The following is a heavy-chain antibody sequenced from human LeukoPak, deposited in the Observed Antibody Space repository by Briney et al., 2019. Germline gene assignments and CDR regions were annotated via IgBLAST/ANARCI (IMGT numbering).Heavy chain of an antibody. CDR1: GGSISSGGYS. V-gene: IGHV4-30-2*01. J-gene: IGHJ4*02. Sequence: SETLSLTCAVSGGSISSGGYSWSWIRQPPGKGLEWIGYIYHSGSTYYNPSLKSRVTISVDRSKNQFSLKLSPVTAADTAVYYCARIAVAGTGYYFDYWGQGTLVTVSS. CDR3: ARIAVAGTGYYFDY. D-gene: IGHD6-19*01. CDR2: IYHSGST.